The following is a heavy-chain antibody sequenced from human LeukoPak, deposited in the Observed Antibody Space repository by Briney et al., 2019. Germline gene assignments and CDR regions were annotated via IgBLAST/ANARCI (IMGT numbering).Heavy chain of an antibody. J-gene: IGHJ5*02. CDR3: ARASNYYDSSGYYDWFDP. Sequence: GGSLRLSCAASGFTFSSYSMNWVRQAPGKGLEWVSSISSSGSYIYYADSVKGRFTISRDNAKNSLYLQMNSLRAEDTAVYYCARASNYYDSSGYYDWFDPWGQGTLVTVSS. V-gene: IGHV3-21*01. CDR2: ISSSGSYI. D-gene: IGHD3-22*01. CDR1: GFTFSSYS.